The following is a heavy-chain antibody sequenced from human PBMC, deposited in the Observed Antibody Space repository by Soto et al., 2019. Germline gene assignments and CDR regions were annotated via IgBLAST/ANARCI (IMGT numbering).Heavy chain of an antibody. Sequence: SETLSLTCAVSGGSISSGGYYWSWIRQHPGKGLEWIGNIYYSGSTYYTPSLKSRVTISLDTSKNQISLKLSSVTAADTAVYYCARASLVTGHYWGNKPKDSVYYFEYWGQGTPVTVPQ. CDR3: ARASLVTGHYWGNKPKDSVYYFEY. CDR2: IYYSGST. J-gene: IGHJ4*02. V-gene: IGHV4-31*11. D-gene: IGHD3-9*01. CDR1: GGSISSGGYY.